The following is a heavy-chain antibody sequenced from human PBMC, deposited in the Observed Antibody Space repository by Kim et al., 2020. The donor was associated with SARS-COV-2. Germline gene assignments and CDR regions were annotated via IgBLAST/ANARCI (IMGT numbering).Heavy chain of an antibody. CDR3: ARDWRETMVRGIYYYGMDV. D-gene: IGHD3-10*01. V-gene: IGHV3-21*04. CDR2: ISSSSSYI. Sequence: GGSLRLSCAASGFTFSSYSMNWVRQAPGKGLEWVSSISSSSSYIYYADSVKGRFTISRDNAKNSLYLQMNSLRAEDTAVYYCARDWRETMVRGIYYYGMDVWGQGTTVTVSS. CDR1: GFTFSSYS. J-gene: IGHJ6*02.